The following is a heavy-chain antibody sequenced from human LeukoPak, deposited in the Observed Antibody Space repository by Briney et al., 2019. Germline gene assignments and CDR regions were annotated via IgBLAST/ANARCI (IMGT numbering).Heavy chain of an antibody. Sequence: SETLSLTCTVSGGSISSYYWSWIRQPAGKGLEWIGRIYTSGSTNYNPSLKSRVTMSVDTSKNQFSLKLSSVTAADTAVYYCAIGGRYYGSGSYYNSFDIWGQGTMVTVSS. V-gene: IGHV4-4*07. J-gene: IGHJ3*02. CDR2: IYTSGST. CDR1: GGSISSYY. CDR3: AIGGRYYGSGSYYNSFDI. D-gene: IGHD3-10*01.